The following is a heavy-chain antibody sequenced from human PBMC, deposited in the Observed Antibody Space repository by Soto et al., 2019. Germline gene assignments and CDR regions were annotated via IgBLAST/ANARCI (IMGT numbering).Heavy chain of an antibody. CDR3: ARGGNGDNVGYWYFDP. J-gene: IGHJ2*01. CDR1: GYTFTTYY. V-gene: IGHV1-46*01. D-gene: IGHD4-17*01. CDR2: INPGGVST. Sequence: QVQLVQSGAEVKKPGASVEVSCKASGYTFTTYYIHWVRHAPGQGLEWMGVINPGGVSTKYAQKFQDRVTMTSDTSTSTVYMDISSLSSEDTAVYFCARGGNGDNVGYWYFDPWGRGTLVPVSP.